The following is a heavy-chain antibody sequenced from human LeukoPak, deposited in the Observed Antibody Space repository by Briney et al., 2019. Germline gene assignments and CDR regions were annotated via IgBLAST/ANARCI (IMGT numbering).Heavy chain of an antibody. CDR3: AKVIGYDSSGYINY. CDR2: ISGSGGST. Sequence: GGSLRLSCATSGFTFSSYSMNWVRQAPGKGLEWVSAISGSGGSTYYADSVKGRFTISRDNSKNTLYLQMNSLRAEDTAVYYCAKVIGYDSSGYINYWGQGTLVTVSS. CDR1: GFTFSSYS. V-gene: IGHV3-23*01. J-gene: IGHJ4*02. D-gene: IGHD3-22*01.